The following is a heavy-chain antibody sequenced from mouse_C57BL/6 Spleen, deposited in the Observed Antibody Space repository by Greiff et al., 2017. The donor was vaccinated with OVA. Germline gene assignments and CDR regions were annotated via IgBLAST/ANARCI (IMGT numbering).Heavy chain of an antibody. Sequence: VQLQQSGAELVRPGTSVKVSCKASGYAFTNYLIEWVKQRPGQGLEWIGVINPGSGGTNYNEKFKGKATLTADKSSSTAYMQLSSLTSEDSAVYFCAREGAELYFDYWGQGTTLTVSS. J-gene: IGHJ2*01. D-gene: IGHD4-1*01. V-gene: IGHV1-54*01. CDR1: GYAFTNYL. CDR2: INPGSGGT. CDR3: AREGAELYFDY.